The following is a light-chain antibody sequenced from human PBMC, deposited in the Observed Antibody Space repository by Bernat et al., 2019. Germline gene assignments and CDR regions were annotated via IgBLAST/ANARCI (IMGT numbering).Light chain of an antibody. CDR2: LGS. V-gene: IGKV2-28*01. CDR1: QSLTHSNGYKY. Sequence: DIMMTQSPLSLPVTPGEPASISCKSSQSLTHSNGYKYLDWYVQRPGQSPQLLIYLGSNRASGVPDRISGSGSGTRFTLKSSRVEAEDVGIYYCMQSLQTPYTFGQGTKLEIK. J-gene: IGKJ2*01. CDR3: MQSLQTPYT.